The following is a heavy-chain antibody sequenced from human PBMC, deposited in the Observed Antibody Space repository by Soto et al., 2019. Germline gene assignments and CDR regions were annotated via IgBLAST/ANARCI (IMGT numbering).Heavy chain of an antibody. J-gene: IGHJ6*02. Sequence: PSETRSLTCAGYGGAFSGYYWSWIRQPPGKGLEWIGDINHSGSTNYNPSLKRRVTISVDTSNNQFSLKLSSVTAADTAVYYCAREDIVVVPTDVYYYGMYVWAQGTTVTVS. CDR3: AREDIVVVPTDVYYYGMYV. D-gene: IGHD2-2*01. CDR2: INHSGST. V-gene: IGHV4-34*01. CDR1: GGAFSGYY.